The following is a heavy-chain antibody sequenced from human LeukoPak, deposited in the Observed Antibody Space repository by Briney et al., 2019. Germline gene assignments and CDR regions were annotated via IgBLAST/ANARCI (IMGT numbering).Heavy chain of an antibody. Sequence: LRLSCAASGFTFSSYGMSWIRQPPGKGLEWIGSIYHSGRTYYNPSLKSRVTISVDTSKNQFSLKLSSVTAADTAVYYCARPDYDSSGTDYWGQGTLVTVSS. CDR1: GFTFSSYG. V-gene: IGHV4-38-2*01. J-gene: IGHJ4*02. D-gene: IGHD3-22*01. CDR3: ARPDYDSSGTDY. CDR2: IYHSGRT.